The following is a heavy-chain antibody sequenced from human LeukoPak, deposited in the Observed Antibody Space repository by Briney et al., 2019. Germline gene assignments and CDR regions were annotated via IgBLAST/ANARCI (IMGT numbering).Heavy chain of an antibody. Sequence: PGGAPRLSCLGPGFTFISYALHWGRQAPGKGVEVGSSISSSGDATFYTDSLSGRFTISRDSAKKAVFLQMKSLRGGDSALYYCAKGTDTTGRQNFDIWGQGTLVTVSS. CDR1: GFTFISYA. CDR3: AKGTDTTGRQNFDI. D-gene: IGHD2-8*02. CDR2: ISSSGDAT. V-gene: IGHV3-23*01. J-gene: IGHJ4*02.